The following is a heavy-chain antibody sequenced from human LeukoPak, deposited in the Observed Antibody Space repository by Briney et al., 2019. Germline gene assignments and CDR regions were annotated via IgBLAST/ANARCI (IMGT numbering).Heavy chain of an antibody. CDR1: GASISSDTYL. Sequence: PSETLSLTCSVSGASISSDTYLWSWIRQPAGKGLEWIGRIYTSGTATYNPSLKSRVTVSMDTSKNQFSLNLTSVTAGDTAVYYCARSERWFRLHDFWGQGTLVTVSS. D-gene: IGHD5-24*01. CDR3: ARSERWFRLHDF. J-gene: IGHJ4*02. CDR2: IYTSGTA. V-gene: IGHV4-61*02.